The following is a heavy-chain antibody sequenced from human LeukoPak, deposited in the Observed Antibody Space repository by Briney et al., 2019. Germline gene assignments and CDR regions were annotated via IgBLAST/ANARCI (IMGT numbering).Heavy chain of an antibody. CDR1: GGSFSGYY. CDR2: INHSGST. D-gene: IGHD1-1*01. V-gene: IGHV4-34*01. Sequence: PSETLSLTCAVYGGSFSGYYWSWIRQPPGKGLEWIGEINHSGSTNYNPSLKSRVTISVDTSKNQFSLKLSSVTAADTAVYYCARGRSYNWNSRHGMDVWGKGTTVTVSS. CDR3: ARGRSYNWNSRHGMDV. J-gene: IGHJ6*04.